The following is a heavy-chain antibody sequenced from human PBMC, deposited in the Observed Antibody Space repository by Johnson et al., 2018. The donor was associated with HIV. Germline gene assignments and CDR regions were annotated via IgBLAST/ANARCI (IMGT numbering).Heavy chain of an antibody. Sequence: VQLVESGGGLIQPGGSLRLSCVASGFTVRKGLEWVSVIYSGGSTYYADSVKGRFTISRDNAKNSLYLQMNSLRAEDTALYYCARAYMSSGSYYDAFDIWGQGTMVIVSS. J-gene: IGHJ3*02. V-gene: IGHV3-53*01. CDR3: ARAYMSSGSYYDAFDI. CDR2: IYSGGST. CDR1: GFTVR. D-gene: IGHD1-26*01.